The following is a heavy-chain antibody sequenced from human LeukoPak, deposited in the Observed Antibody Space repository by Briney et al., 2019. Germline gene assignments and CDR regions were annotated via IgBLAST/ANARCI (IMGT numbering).Heavy chain of an antibody. V-gene: IGHV3-30*02. J-gene: IGHJ4*02. D-gene: IGHD6-13*01. CDR2: IRYDGSNK. CDR1: GFTFSSYG. CDR3: AKDLWGSSSWNY. Sequence: GGSLRLSCAASGFTFSSYGMHWVRQAPGKGLEWVAFIRYDGSNKYYADSVKGRFTISRDNSENTLYLQMNSLRAEDTAVYYCAKDLWGSSSWNYWGQGTLVTVSS.